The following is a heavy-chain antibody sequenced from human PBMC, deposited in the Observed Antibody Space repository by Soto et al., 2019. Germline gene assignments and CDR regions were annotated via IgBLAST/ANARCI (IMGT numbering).Heavy chain of an antibody. CDR2: INAGNGNT. CDR1: GFTFTNYA. V-gene: IGHV1-3*01. Sequence: QVRLVQSGAEVKKPGSSVKVSCRASGFTFTNYAMHWVRQAPGQRLEWRGWINAGNGNTYYSQKFQGRVTITSDTSASTAYMELSSLRSEDTAVYYCARNSVAMATTNWFDFWGQGTLVTVSS. CDR3: ARNSVAMATTNWFDF. J-gene: IGHJ5*01. D-gene: IGHD1-1*01.